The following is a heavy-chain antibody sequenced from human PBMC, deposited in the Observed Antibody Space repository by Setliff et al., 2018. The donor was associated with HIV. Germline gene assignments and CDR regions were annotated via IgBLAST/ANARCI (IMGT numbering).Heavy chain of an antibody. CDR3: ARPYDSLYG. CDR2: IYYRGAT. Sequence: SETLSLTCTVSGGSITRTPYYWGWIRQSPGKGLEWIGSIYYRGATYYNPTLQSRVTISADTSKNQFYLKLTSVTAADTAIYYCARPYDSLYGWGQGVLVTV. J-gene: IGHJ4*02. D-gene: IGHD3-22*01. CDR1: GGSITRTPYY. V-gene: IGHV4-39*01.